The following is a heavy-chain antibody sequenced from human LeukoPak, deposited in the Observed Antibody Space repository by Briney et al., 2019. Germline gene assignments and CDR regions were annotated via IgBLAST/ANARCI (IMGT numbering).Heavy chain of an antibody. CDR1: GGSISSYY. J-gene: IGHJ4*02. D-gene: IGHD6-19*01. CDR2: IYDSGST. CDR3: ARKSRGWFVE. V-gene: IGHV4-59*08. Sequence: PSETLSLTCTVSGGSISSYYWSWIRQPPGKGLEWIGYIYDSGSTNYNPSLKSRVTISADTSKNQFSLKLSSVTAADTAVYYCARKSRGWFVEWGQETLVTGSS.